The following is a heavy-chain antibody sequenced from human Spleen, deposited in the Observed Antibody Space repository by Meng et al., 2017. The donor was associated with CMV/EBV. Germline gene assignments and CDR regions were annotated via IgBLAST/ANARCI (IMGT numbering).Heavy chain of an antibody. V-gene: IGHV3-43*01. CDR1: GFTFDDYT. CDR2: ITWDGGRT. Sequence: GESLKISCATSGFTFDDYTLHWVRQVPGKGLEWVSLITWDGGRTDYADSVRGRFTVSRDNSKTSLFLHMKSLRTEDTAFYYCAKEMGFCSGASCFPPDYWGQGTLVTVPQ. CDR3: AKEMGFCSGASCFPPDY. J-gene: IGHJ4*02. D-gene: IGHD2-15*01.